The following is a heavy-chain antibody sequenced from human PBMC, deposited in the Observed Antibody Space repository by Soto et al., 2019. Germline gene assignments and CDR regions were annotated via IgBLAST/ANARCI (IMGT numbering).Heavy chain of an antibody. D-gene: IGHD3-22*01. Sequence: SETLSLTCAVYGGSFSGYYWSWIRQPPGKGLEWIGEINHSGSTNYNPSLKSRVTISVDTSKNQFSLKLSSVTAADTAVYYCARVPGASSGYHSLYYYASGFWGQGTLVTVSS. V-gene: IGHV4-34*01. CDR3: ARVPGASSGYHSLYYYASGF. CDR2: INHSGST. CDR1: GGSFSGYY. J-gene: IGHJ4*02.